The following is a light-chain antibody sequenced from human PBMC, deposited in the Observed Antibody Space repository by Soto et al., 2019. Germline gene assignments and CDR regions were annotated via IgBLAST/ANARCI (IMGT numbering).Light chain of an antibody. Sequence: IVLTQSPGTLSLSPGQRATLSCTASQSVGSNSLAWYQQRPGQPPNLLIFGASHRAPDIPDRFSGSGSGTDFTLTISRLEPEDFAVYYCQQYGGSVQTFGQGTKVDIK. CDR2: GAS. J-gene: IGKJ1*01. CDR1: QSVGSNS. CDR3: QQYGGSVQT. V-gene: IGKV3-20*01.